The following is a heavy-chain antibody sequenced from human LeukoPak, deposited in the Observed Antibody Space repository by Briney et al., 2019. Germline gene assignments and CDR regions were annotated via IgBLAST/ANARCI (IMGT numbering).Heavy chain of an antibody. CDR3: ARESADQLTGGYWYFDL. Sequence: GGSLRLSCAASGFTFGTYDMHWVRQVTGKGLEWVSAIGAGGDTYYADSVKGRFTISRENAENSLWLQMNSLRVGDTAVYYCARESADQLTGGYWYFDLWGRGTLVTVSS. CDR2: IGAGGDT. CDR1: GFTFGTYD. J-gene: IGHJ2*01. V-gene: IGHV3-13*04. D-gene: IGHD7-27*01.